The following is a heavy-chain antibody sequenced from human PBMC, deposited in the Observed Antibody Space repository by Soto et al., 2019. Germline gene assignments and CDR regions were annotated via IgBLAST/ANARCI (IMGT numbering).Heavy chain of an antibody. CDR2: IVVGSGNT. Sequence: QMQLVQSGPEVKKPGTSVKVSCKASGFTFTSSAVQWVRQARGQRLEWIGWIVVGSGNTNYAQKFQGRVTITRDMTTSTAYMELSSMRSEDTAVYYCAAFEYGFRSGSPSGMDVWGQGTTVTVSS. J-gene: IGHJ6*02. CDR3: AAFEYGFRSGSPSGMDV. D-gene: IGHD3-3*01. CDR1: GFTFTSSA. V-gene: IGHV1-58*01.